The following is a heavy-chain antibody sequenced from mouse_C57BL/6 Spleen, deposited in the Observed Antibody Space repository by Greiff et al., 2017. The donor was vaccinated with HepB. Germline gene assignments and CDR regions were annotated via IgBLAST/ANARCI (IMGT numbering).Heavy chain of an antibody. D-gene: IGHD4-1*01. V-gene: IGHV1-82*01. CDR3: AREGNWSPFAY. CDR2: IYPGDGDT. CDR1: GYAFSSSW. J-gene: IGHJ3*01. Sequence: QVQLKESGPELVKPGASVKISCKASGYAFSSSWMNWVKQRPGKGLEWIGRIYPGDGDTNYNGKFKGKATLTADKSSSTAYMQLSSLTSEDSAVYFCAREGNWSPFAYWGQGTLVTVSA.